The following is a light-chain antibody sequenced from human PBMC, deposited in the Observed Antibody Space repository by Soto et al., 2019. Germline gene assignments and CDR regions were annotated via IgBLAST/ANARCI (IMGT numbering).Light chain of an antibody. CDR3: QQYGSLSWT. J-gene: IGKJ1*01. CDR1: QSVTSND. Sequence: ESVLSQSPRTLSVSPGERPTLSLGASQSVTSNDLAWYQQKPGQAPRIIIFGASGRATGIPARFSGSGSGTDFTLTISSLESEDFAVYYCQQYGSLSWTFGQGTKVDIK. CDR2: GAS. V-gene: IGKV3-20*01.